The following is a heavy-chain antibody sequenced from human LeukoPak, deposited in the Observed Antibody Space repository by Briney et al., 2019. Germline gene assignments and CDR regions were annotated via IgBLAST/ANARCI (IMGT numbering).Heavy chain of an antibody. D-gene: IGHD3-16*02. J-gene: IGHJ4*02. CDR2: IYYSGST. V-gene: IGHV4-39*01. CDR3: AHLRGYYDYVWGSYRLDY. CDR1: GGSISSSSYY. Sequence: PSETLSLTCTVSGGSISSSSYYWGWIRQPPGKGLEWIESIYYSGSTYYNPSLKSRVTISVDTSKNQFSLKLSSVTAADTAVYYCAHLRGYYDYVWGSYRLDYWGQGTLVTVSS.